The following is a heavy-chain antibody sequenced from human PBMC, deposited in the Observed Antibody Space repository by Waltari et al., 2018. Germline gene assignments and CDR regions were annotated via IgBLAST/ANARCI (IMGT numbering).Heavy chain of an antibody. CDR3: VRDEPGDGLDY. D-gene: IGHD7-27*01. J-gene: IGHJ4*02. CDR2: IESDESRT. CDR1: GFTFSTYW. Sequence: EVQLVESGGALVQPGGSLRPACATSGFTFSTYWMHWVRQAPGKGLMWVAHIESDESRTTYAESVKGRFTISRDNPKNTVYLQMNSLRDEDTAVYYCVRDEPGDGLDYWGQGTLVTVSS. V-gene: IGHV3-74*03.